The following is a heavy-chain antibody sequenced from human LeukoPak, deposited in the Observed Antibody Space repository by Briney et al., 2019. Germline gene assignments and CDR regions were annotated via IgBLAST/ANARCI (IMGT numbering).Heavy chain of an antibody. Sequence: PGGSLRLSCAASGFTFSSYWMSWVRQAPGKGLEWVANIKQDGSEKYYVDSVDGRFTISRDNAKTSLYLEMNSLRAEDTAVYYCARDATYCTNGVCYTRFDYWGQGTLVTVSS. J-gene: IGHJ4*02. V-gene: IGHV3-7*01. D-gene: IGHD2-8*01. CDR1: GFTFSSYW. CDR3: ARDATYCTNGVCYTRFDY. CDR2: IKQDGSEK.